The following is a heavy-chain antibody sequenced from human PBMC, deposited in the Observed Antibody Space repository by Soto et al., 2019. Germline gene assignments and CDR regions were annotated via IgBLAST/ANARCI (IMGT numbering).Heavy chain of an antibody. Sequence: GSGPTLVNPTHTLTLTCSFSGFSLTSTGVGVGWFRQPPGKALEWLGLTYWNDDDRYRSSLRSRLTITKDTSKDQVVLTMTNMDPEDTATYYCAHRPGGSGWRYYFDYWGQGTLVTVSS. V-gene: IGHV2-5*01. CDR3: AHRPGGSGWRYYFDY. D-gene: IGHD6-19*01. J-gene: IGHJ4*02. CDR2: TYWNDDD. CDR1: GFSLTSTGVG.